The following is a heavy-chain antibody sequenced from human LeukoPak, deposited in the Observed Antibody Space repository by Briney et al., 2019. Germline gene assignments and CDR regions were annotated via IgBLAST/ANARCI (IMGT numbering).Heavy chain of an antibody. Sequence: GGSLRLSCAASGFIFSSYGMHWVRQAPGKGLEWVAVIWYDGSNKYYADSVKGRFTISRDNSKNTLYLQMNSLRAEDTAVYYCAREVTYYYDSSGSPGDYWGQGTLVTVSS. D-gene: IGHD3-22*01. V-gene: IGHV3-33*01. J-gene: IGHJ4*02. CDR3: AREVTYYYDSSGSPGDY. CDR1: GFIFSSYG. CDR2: IWYDGSNK.